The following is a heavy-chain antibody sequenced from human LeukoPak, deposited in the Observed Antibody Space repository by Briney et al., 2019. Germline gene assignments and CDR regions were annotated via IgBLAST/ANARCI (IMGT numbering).Heavy chain of an antibody. J-gene: IGHJ4*02. V-gene: IGHV3-9*01. CDR2: ISWNSGII. D-gene: IGHD1-26*01. Sequence: ESGRSLRLSCAASGFTFDDYAMHWVRQAPGKGLEWVSGISWNSGIIGYGDSVKGRFTISRGNAKNSLYLQMNSLRAEDTALYFCAKDTTSGSYLYFDYWGQGALGTVSS. CDR3: AKDTTSGSYLYFDY. CDR1: GFTFDDYA.